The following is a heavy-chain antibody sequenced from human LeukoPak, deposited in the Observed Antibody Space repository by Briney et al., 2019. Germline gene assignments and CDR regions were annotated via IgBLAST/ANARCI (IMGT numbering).Heavy chain of an antibody. J-gene: IGHJ4*02. CDR3: ARDRHGDYDY. CDR2: INPSGGSS. D-gene: IGHD4-17*01. Sequence: ASVKVSCKASGYTFTSYAMNWVRQAPGQGLEWMGVINPSGGSSSYAQKFQDRVTMTRDTSTSTVYMELSSLRSEDTAVYYCARDRHGDYDYWGQGTLVTVSS. CDR1: GYTFTSYA. V-gene: IGHV1-46*01.